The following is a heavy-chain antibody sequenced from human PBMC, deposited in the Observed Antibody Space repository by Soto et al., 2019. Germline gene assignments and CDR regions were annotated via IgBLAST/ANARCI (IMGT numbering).Heavy chain of an antibody. V-gene: IGHV6-1*01. D-gene: IGHD1-26*01. CDR3: GRGEQYRVRIFLY. CDR2: TYYRSKWYY. J-gene: IGHJ4*01. CDR1: GDSVSINSAV. Sequence: SQTLSLTCALTGDSVSINSAVWSEVRQSPSRGLEWLGRTYYRSKWYYEYAVSVRGRIAINPDTSKNQFALQLNSVTPEDTAVYCCGRGEQYRVRIFLYWGQGTLVTVSS.